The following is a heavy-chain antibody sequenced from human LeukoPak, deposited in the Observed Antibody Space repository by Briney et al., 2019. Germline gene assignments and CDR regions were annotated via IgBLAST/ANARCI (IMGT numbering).Heavy chain of an antibody. CDR1: VYTFTGNY. V-gene: IGHV1-2*02. D-gene: IGHD2-15*01. J-gene: IGHJ4*02. CDR2: IIPNSGVT. Sequence: ASVKVSCMPSVYTFTGNYLHWLRQAPGQGLEWMGWIIPNSGVTNYAQKFQGRVTMTRDTSITTVYMELTRLSSDDTAVYYCARDQGGFDYWGQGTLVTVSS. CDR3: ARDQGGFDY.